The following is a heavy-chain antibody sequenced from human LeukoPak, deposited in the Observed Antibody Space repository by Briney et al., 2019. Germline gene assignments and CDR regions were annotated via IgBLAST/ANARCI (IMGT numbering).Heavy chain of an antibody. Sequence: SETLSLTCTVSGDSISSTTNSWSWIRQPPGKGLEWIGYIYYSGSTNYNPSLKSRVTISVDTSKNQFSLKLSSVTAADTAVYYCARDMGLQSWFDPWGQGTLVTVSS. CDR1: GDSISSTTNS. CDR2: IYYSGST. J-gene: IGHJ5*02. CDR3: ARDMGLQSWFDP. V-gene: IGHV4-61*01. D-gene: IGHD4-11*01.